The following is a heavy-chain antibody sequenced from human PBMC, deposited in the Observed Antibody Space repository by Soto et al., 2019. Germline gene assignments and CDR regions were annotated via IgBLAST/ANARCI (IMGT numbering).Heavy chain of an antibody. V-gene: IGHV1-8*01. J-gene: IGHJ6*03. D-gene: IGHD3-3*01. CDR3: ARMGRYDFWSGYHHDYYYYYYMDV. Sequence: ASVKVSCKASGYTFTSYDINWVRQATGQGLEWMGWMNPNSGNTGYAQKYQGRVTMTRNTSISTDYMKLSSLKSEDTAVYYFARMGRYDFWSGYHHDYYYYYYMDVWGKGTTVTVSS. CDR1: GYTFTSYD. CDR2: MNPNSGNT.